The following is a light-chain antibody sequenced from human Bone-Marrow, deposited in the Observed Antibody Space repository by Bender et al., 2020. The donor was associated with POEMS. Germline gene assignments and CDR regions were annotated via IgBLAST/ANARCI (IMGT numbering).Light chain of an antibody. Sequence: QSALTQPASVSGSPGQSITMSCTANSSDVVAHNFVSWYQHHPGKAPKLMIYGVVNRPSGVSARFSGSKSGNTASLTISGLQAEDEADYYCSSYTGSSTFEVFGGGTKLTVL. CDR3: SSYTGSSTFEV. J-gene: IGLJ3*02. V-gene: IGLV2-14*03. CDR1: SSDVVAHNF. CDR2: GVV.